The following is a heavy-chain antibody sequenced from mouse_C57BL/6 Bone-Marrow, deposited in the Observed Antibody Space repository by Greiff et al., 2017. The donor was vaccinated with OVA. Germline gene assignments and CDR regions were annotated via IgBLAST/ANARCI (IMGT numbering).Heavy chain of an antibody. D-gene: IGHD4-1*01. Sequence: VQLQESGPELVKPGASVKMSCKASGYTFTDYYMHWVKQKPGKGLEWIGEIYPGSGNTYYNEKFKGKATLTADTSSSTAYMQLSSLTSEDSAVYFCARAANWEGGYYFGYWGQGTTLTVSS. V-gene: IGHV1-83*01. CDR3: RAANWEGGYYFGY. J-gene: IGHJ2*01. CDR2: YPGSGNTY. CDR1: YTFTDYYM.